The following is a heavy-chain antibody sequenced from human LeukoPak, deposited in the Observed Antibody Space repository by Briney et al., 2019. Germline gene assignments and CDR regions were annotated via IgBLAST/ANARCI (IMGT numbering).Heavy chain of an antibody. J-gene: IGHJ4*02. CDR1: GFTFSSYG. CDR2: ISYDGSNK. V-gene: IGHV3-30*18. CDR3: AKDSYYYDSSGYYSY. D-gene: IGHD3-22*01. Sequence: GGSLRLSCAASGFTFSSYGMHWVRQAPGEGLEWVAVISYDGSNKYYADSVKGRFTISRDNSKNTLYLQMNSLRGEDTAVYYCAKDSYYYDSSGYYSYWGQGTLVTVSS.